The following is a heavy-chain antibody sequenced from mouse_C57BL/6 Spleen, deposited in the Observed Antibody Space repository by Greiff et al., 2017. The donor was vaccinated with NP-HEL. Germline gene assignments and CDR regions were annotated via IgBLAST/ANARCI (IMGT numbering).Heavy chain of an antibody. J-gene: IGHJ4*01. CDR3: AREDYYGKDYAMDY. CDR2: IYPGSGNT. V-gene: IGHV1-66*01. D-gene: IGHD1-1*01. Sequence: QVQLQQSGPELVKPGASVKISCKASGYSFTSYYIHWVKQRPGQGLEWIGWIYPGSGNTKYNEKFKGKATLTADTSSSTAYMQLSSLTSEDSAVYYCAREDYYGKDYAMDYWGQGTSVTVSS. CDR1: GYSFTSYY.